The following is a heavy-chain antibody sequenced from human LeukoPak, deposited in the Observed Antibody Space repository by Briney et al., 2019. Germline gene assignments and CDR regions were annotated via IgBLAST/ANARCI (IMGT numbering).Heavy chain of an antibody. Sequence: SETLSLTCTVSGGPISSYYWSWIRQPPGKGLEWIGYIYYSGSTNYNPSLKSRVTISVDTSKNQFSLKLSSVTAADTAVYYCARPGWLRFRGGDAFDIWGQGTMVTVSS. J-gene: IGHJ3*02. CDR1: GGPISSYY. D-gene: IGHD5-12*01. CDR2: IYYSGST. CDR3: ARPGWLRFRGGDAFDI. V-gene: IGHV4-59*01.